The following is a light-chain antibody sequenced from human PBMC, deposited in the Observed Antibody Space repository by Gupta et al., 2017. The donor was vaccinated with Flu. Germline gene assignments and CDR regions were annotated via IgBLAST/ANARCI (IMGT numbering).Light chain of an antibody. CDR3: YSTDSSGNHRRV. V-gene: IGLV3-10*01. J-gene: IGLJ3*02. CDR1: ALPKKY. CDR2: EDS. Sequence: SYELTQPPSVSVSPGQTARIPCSGDALPKKYAYWYQQKSGQAPVLVIYEDSKRPSGIPERFSGSSSGTMATLTISGAHVEDEADYYCYSTDSSGNHRRVFGGGTKLTVL.